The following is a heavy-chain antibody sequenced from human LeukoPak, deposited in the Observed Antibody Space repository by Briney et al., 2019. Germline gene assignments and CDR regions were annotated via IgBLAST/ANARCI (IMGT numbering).Heavy chain of an antibody. CDR1: GFTFSSYA. CDR2: ISSSSSTI. CDR3: AREVRYRPHWFDP. Sequence: GGSLRLSCAASGFTFSSYAMSWVRQAPGKGLEWVSYISSSSSTIYYADSVKGRFTISRDNAKNSLYLQMNSLRAEDTAVYYCAREVRYRPHWFDPWGQGTLVTVSS. J-gene: IGHJ5*02. V-gene: IGHV3-48*01. D-gene: IGHD1-1*01.